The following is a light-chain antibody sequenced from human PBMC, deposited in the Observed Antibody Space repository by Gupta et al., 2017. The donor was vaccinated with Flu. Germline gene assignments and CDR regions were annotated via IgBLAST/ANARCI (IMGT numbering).Light chain of an antibody. V-gene: IGKV1-5*03. CDR2: KAS. J-gene: IGKJ1*01. CDR1: QNINSW. CDR3: QQYNGYSTWT. Sequence: DRVTITCRASQNINSWLAWYQQKPGKAPKLLIYKASSLESAVPSRFSGSGSGTEFTLTISSLQPVDFATYYCQQYNGYSTWTFGQGTKVEIK.